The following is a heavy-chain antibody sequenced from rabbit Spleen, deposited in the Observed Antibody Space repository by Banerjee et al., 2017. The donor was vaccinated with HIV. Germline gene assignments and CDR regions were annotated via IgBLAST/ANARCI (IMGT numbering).Heavy chain of an antibody. CDR1: GFSFSTGYY. CDR3: ARDTGTSFSTYGMDL. Sequence: QSLEESGGDLVKPGASLTLTCKASGFSFSTGYYICWVRQAPGKGPEWIGCIYPDGSGSTAYASWAKGRFTISKTSSTTVTLQMTSLTVADTATYFCARDTGTSFSTYGMDLWGQGTLVTVS. CDR2: IYPDGSGST. J-gene: IGHJ6*01. D-gene: IGHD8-1*01. V-gene: IGHV1S40*01.